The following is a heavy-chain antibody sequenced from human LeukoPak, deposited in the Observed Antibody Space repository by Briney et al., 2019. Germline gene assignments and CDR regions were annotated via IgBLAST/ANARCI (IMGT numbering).Heavy chain of an antibody. CDR1: GGTFSSYT. V-gene: IGHV1-69*16. Sequence: SVKVSCKASGGTFSSYTISWVRQAPGQGLEWMGGIIPILGITNYAQKFQGRVTITTDESTSTAYMELSSLRSEDTAVYYCARAADGAYYDFWSGLFLDYWGQGTLVTVSS. CDR3: ARAADGAYYDFWSGLFLDY. CDR2: IIPILGIT. J-gene: IGHJ4*02. D-gene: IGHD3-3*01.